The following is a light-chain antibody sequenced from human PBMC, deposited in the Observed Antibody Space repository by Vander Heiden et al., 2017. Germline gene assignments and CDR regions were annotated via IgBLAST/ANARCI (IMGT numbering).Light chain of an antibody. CDR1: QSISSW. CDR3: QQYNSYSAT. CDR2: KAS. J-gene: IGKJ1*01. V-gene: IGKV1-5*03. Sequence: DIQMTPSPSTLSASVGDRVTITCRASQSISSWLAWYQQKPGKAPKLLIYKASSLESGVPSRFSGSGSGTEFTLTISGLQPDDFATYYCQQYNSYSATFGQGTKVEIK.